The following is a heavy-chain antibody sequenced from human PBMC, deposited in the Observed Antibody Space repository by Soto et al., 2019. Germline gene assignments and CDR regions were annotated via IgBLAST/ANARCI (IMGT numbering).Heavy chain of an antibody. J-gene: IGHJ6*02. CDR2: MNPNSGNT. V-gene: IGHV1-8*01. CDR1: GYTFTSYG. CDR3: ARQPHYKYSSSSGSGYYYYYGMDV. Sequence: ASVKVSCKASGYTFTSYGINWVRQATGQGLEWMGGMNPNSGNTGYAQKFQGRVTMTRNTSISTAYMELSSLRSEDTAVYYCARQPHYKYSSSSGSGYYYYYGMDVWGQGTTVTV. D-gene: IGHD6-6*01.